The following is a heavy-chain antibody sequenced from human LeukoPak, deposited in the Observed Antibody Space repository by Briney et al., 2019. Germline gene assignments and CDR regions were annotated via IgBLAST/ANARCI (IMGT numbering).Heavy chain of an antibody. CDR1: GYTFTGYY. Sequence: GASVKVSCKTSGYTFTGYYIHWVRQAPGQGLEWMGWINPNSGGTNYAQNFQGRVTMTRDTSITTAYMELSRLTSDDTAVYYCVRDDVSPWGQGTLVTVSS. CDR2: INPNSGGT. V-gene: IGHV1-2*02. J-gene: IGHJ5*02. CDR3: VRDDVSP.